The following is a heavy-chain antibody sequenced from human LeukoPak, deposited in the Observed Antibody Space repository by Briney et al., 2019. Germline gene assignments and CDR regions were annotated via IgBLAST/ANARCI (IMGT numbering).Heavy chain of an antibody. V-gene: IGHV4-31*03. CDR2: IYYSGST. CDR3: ARETPPPPYCSSTSCYGWFDP. J-gene: IGHJ5*02. Sequence: SETLSLTCTVSGGSISSGGYYWSWIRQHPGKGLEWIGYIYYSGSTYYNPSLKSRVTISVDTSKNQFSLKLSSVTAADTALYYCARETPPPPYCSSTSCYGWFDPWGQGTLVTVSS. D-gene: IGHD2-2*01. CDR1: GGSISSGGYY.